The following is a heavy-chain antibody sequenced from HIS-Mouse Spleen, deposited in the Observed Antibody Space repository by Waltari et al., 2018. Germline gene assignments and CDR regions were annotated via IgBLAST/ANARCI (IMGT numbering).Heavy chain of an antibody. D-gene: IGHD6-13*01. Sequence: QVQLQQWGAGLLKPSETLSLTCAVYGGSFSGYYWSWTRQPPGKGLEWIGEINHSGSTNYNPSLKSRVTISVDTSKNQFSLKLSSVTAADTAVYYCARGSIAAAVDAEYFQHWGQGTLVTVSS. CDR1: GGSFSGYY. V-gene: IGHV4-34*01. J-gene: IGHJ1*01. CDR3: ARGSIAAAVDAEYFQH. CDR2: INHSGST.